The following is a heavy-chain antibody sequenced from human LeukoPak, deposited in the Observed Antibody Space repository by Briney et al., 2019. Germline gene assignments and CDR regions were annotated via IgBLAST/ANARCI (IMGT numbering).Heavy chain of an antibody. CDR2: ISSSSSYI. Sequence: GGPLGLSCAASGFTFSSYSMNWVRQAPGKGLEWVSSISSSSSYIYFADSVKGRFTISRDNAKSSLYLQMNSLRAEDTAVYYCAREGHPGAFDIWGQGTMVTVSS. CDR1: GFTFSSYS. V-gene: IGHV3-21*01. CDR3: AREGHPGAFDI. J-gene: IGHJ3*02.